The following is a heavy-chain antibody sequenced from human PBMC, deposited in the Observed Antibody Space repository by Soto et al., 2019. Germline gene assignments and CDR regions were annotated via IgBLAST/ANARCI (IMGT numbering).Heavy chain of an antibody. J-gene: IGHJ6*02. CDR2: IYPGDSDT. CDR1: GYSFTSYW. D-gene: IGHD3-22*01. Sequence: GESLKISCKGSGYSFTSYWIGWVRQMPGKGLEWMGIIYPGDSDTRYSPSFQGQVTISADKSISTAYLQWSSLKASDTAMYYCARHRYYYDSSGYCGGYYYYGMDVWGQGTTVTVSS. CDR3: ARHRYYYDSSGYCGGYYYYGMDV. V-gene: IGHV5-51*01.